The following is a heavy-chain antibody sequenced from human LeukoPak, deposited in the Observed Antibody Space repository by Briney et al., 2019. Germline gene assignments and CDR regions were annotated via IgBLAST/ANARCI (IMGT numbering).Heavy chain of an antibody. CDR1: GGSISTSNYY. V-gene: IGHV4-39*07. CDR3: ARRIRLFQYSYGHGRNYFDY. D-gene: IGHD5-18*01. CDR2: INHSGST. J-gene: IGHJ4*02. Sequence: PSETLSLTCTVSGGSISTSNYYWGWIRQPPGKGLEWIGEINHSGSTNYNPSLKSRVTISVDTSKNQFSLKLSSVTAADTAVYYCARRIRLFQYSYGHGRNYFDYWGQGTLVTVSS.